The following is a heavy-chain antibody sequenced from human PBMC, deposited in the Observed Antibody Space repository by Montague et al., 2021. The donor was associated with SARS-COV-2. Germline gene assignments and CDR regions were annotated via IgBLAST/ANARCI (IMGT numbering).Heavy chain of an antibody. Sequence: CAISGDSVSGHSATWNWIRQSPSRGLEWLGRTYYRSMWRSDYAXXXKSRIAINPDTPKNQFSLQLSSVTPEDTALYYCVRGIEAAGSYDYWGQGTLVTVSS. CDR2: TYYRSMWRS. V-gene: IGHV6-1*01. D-gene: IGHD6-13*01. J-gene: IGHJ4*02. CDR1: GDSVSGHSAT. CDR3: VRGIEAAGSYDY.